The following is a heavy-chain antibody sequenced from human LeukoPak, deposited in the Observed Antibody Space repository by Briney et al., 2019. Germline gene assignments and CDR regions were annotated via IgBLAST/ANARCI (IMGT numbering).Heavy chain of an antibody. CDR1: GFSLSTSGVG. D-gene: IGHD5-12*01. V-gene: IGHV2-5*01. Sequence: KESDPTLVNPTQTLTLTCTFSGFSLSTSGVGVGWIRQPPGKALEWLALIYWNDDKRYSPSLKSRLTITKDTSKNQVVLTMTNMDPVDTATYYCAHSRSLDSGYGSGVFDYWGQGTLVTVSS. CDR2: IYWNDDK. J-gene: IGHJ4*02. CDR3: AHSRSLDSGYGSGVFDY.